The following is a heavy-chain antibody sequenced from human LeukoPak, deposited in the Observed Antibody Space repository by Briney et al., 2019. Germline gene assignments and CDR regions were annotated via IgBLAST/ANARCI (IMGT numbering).Heavy chain of an antibody. CDR2: INHSGST. Sequence: SETLSLTCAVYGGSFSGYYWSWIRQPPGKGLEWIGEINHSGSTNYNPSLKSRVTISVDTSKNQFSLKLSSVTAADTAVYYCAREVAYGGKNAFDIWGQGTMVTVSS. CDR3: AREVAYGGKNAFDI. CDR1: GGSFSGYY. V-gene: IGHV4-34*01. J-gene: IGHJ3*02. D-gene: IGHD4-23*01.